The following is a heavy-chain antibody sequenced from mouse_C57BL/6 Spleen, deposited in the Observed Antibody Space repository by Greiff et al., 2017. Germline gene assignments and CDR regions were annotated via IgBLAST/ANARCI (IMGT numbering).Heavy chain of an antibody. D-gene: IGHD2-10*02. CDR3: AKRYGNSYYYAMDY. V-gene: IGHV5-17*01. CDR2: ISSGSSTN. J-gene: IGHJ4*01. CDR1: GFTFSDYG. Sequence: EVKLQESGGGLVKPGGSLKISCAASGFTFSDYGMHWVRQAPEKGLEWFAYISSGSSTNYYADTVKGRFTISRDNAKNTLFLQMSSLRSEDTAMYYCAKRYGNSYYYAMDYWGQGTSVTVSS.